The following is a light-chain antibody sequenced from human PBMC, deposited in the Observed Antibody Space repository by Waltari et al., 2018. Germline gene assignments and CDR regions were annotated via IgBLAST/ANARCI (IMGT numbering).Light chain of an antibody. Sequence: DIQMTQSPSTLSASIGDRVTITCRASLSIMTWLARYHNRPGKAPKRLIPSASFLQSGVPARFSGSESGTEFTLTINSLHPDDLATYHCQQYNSDQYTFDQGTKLEI. V-gene: IGKV1-5*03. CDR2: SAS. CDR3: QQYNSDQYT. J-gene: IGKJ2*01. CDR1: LSIMTW.